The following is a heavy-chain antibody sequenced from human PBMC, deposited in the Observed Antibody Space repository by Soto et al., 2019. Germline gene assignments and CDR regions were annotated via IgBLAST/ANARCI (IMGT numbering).Heavy chain of an antibody. CDR1: GFTFSSYA. Sequence: PGGSLRLSCAASGFTFSSYAMHWVRQAPGKGLEYVSAISSNGGSTYYANSVKGRFTISRDNSKNTLYLQMGSLRAEDMAVYYCARDRVGYCSGGSCYESYYYYYMDVWGKGTTVTV. J-gene: IGHJ6*03. D-gene: IGHD2-15*01. V-gene: IGHV3-64*01. CDR3: ARDRVGYCSGGSCYESYYYYYMDV. CDR2: ISSNGGST.